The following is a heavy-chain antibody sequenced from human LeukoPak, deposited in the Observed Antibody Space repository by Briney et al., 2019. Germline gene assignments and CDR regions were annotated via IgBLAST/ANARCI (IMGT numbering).Heavy chain of an antibody. Sequence: PGGSLRLSCAASGFNFSTYGMHWVRQAPGKGLEWVAVIWYDGRSKYYADSVKGRFTISRDNSKNTLHMEMNSLRAEDTAAYYCARGLRYFDWSQNWFDPWGQGTLVTVSS. CDR2: IWYDGRSK. V-gene: IGHV3-33*01. CDR3: ARGLRYFDWSQNWFDP. J-gene: IGHJ5*02. CDR1: GFNFSTYG. D-gene: IGHD3-9*01.